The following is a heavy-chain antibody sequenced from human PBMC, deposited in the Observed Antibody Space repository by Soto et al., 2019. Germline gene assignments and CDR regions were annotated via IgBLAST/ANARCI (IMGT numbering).Heavy chain of an antibody. J-gene: IGHJ4*02. CDR2: IYYSGST. V-gene: IGHV4-31*03. CDR1: GGSISSGGYY. D-gene: IGHD3-16*01. Sequence: SETLSLTCTVSGGSISSGGYYWSWIRQHPGKGLEWIGYIYYSGSTYYNPSLKSRVTISVDTSKNQFSLRLSSVTAADTAVYYCARRGGAFVFDYWGQGTLVTVSS. CDR3: ARRGGAFVFDY.